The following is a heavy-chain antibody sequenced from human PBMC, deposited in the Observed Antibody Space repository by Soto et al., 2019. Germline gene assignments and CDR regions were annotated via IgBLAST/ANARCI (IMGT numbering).Heavy chain of an antibody. CDR3: ARSQGGSSSLDIYYYYYYGMDV. V-gene: IGHV1-69*06. J-gene: IGHJ6*02. CDR2: IIPIFGTA. CDR1: GGTFSSYA. D-gene: IGHD2-15*01. Sequence: QVQLVQSGAEVKKPGSSVKVSCKAPGGTFSSYAISWVRQAPGQGLEWMGGIIPIFGTAKYAQKFQGRVTITADKSTGTGYMELSSLTSEDTAVYYCARSQGGSSSLDIYYYYYYGMDVWGQGTTVTVSS.